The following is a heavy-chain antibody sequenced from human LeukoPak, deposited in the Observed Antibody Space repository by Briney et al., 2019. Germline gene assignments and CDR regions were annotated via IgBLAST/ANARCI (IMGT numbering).Heavy chain of an antibody. Sequence: ASVKVSCKASGYTFTRYYMHWVRQAPGQGLEWMGIINASGGSTSYAQKFQGRVTMTRDTSTSTVYMELRSLRSEDTAVYYCARDTSTDYGGNWANFDYWGQGTLVTVSS. CDR2: INASGGST. CDR3: ARDTSTDYGGNWANFDY. D-gene: IGHD4-23*01. J-gene: IGHJ4*02. CDR1: GYTFTRYY. V-gene: IGHV1-46*03.